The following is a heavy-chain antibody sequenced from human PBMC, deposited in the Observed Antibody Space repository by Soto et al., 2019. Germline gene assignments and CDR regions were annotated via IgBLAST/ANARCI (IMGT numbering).Heavy chain of an antibody. D-gene: IGHD1-26*01. CDR3: AKLGGGSHPHFDY. V-gene: IGHV4-59*01. CDR1: GGSISSYY. Sequence: SESLSLTCTVSGGSISSYYWSWIRQPPGKGLEWIGYIYYSGSTNYNPSLKSRVTISVDTSRKQFSLKLFSVTAADTAVYFCAKLGGGSHPHFDYRRQATLVTVSS. CDR2: IYYSGST. J-gene: IGHJ4*02.